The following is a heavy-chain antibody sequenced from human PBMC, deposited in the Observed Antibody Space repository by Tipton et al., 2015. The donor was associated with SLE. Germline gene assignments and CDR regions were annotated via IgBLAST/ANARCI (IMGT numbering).Heavy chain of an antibody. D-gene: IGHD3-10*01. CDR3: ASPLSGL. CDR2: IYYSGST. CDR1: GGSISSSSYY. Sequence: TLSLTCTVSGGSISSSSYYWGWIRQPPGKGLEWIGSIYYSGSTYYNPSLKSRVTISVDTSKNQFSLKLSSVTAADTAVYYCASPLSGLWGRGTLVTVSS. J-gene: IGHJ2*01. V-gene: IGHV4-39*07.